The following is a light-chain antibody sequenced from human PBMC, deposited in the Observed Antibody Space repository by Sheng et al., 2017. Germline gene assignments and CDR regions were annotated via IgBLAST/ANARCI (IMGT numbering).Light chain of an antibody. Sequence: ILLTQSPSSLSASVGDRVTITCRASQGISSYLAWYQQNPGKAPKLLIYAASTLQSGVPSRFSGSGSGTEFALTISCLQSEDFATYYCQQYYSFPRTFGQGTKVE. CDR2: AAS. J-gene: IGKJ1*01. V-gene: IGKV1-9*01. CDR1: QGISSY. CDR3: QQYYSFPRT.